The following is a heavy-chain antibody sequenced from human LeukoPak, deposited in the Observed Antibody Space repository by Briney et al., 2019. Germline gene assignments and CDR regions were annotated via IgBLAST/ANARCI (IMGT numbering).Heavy chain of an antibody. V-gene: IGHV1-69*13. CDR2: IIPIFGTA. J-gene: IGHJ4*02. Sequence: SVKVSCKASGGTFTSYAISWVRQAPGQGLEWVGGIIPIFGTANYAQKFQGRVTITADESTSTAYMELSSLRSEDTAVYYCARDGRDGYNSAWDYWGQGTLVTVSS. CDR1: GGTFTSYA. CDR3: ARDGRDGYNSAWDY. D-gene: IGHD5-24*01.